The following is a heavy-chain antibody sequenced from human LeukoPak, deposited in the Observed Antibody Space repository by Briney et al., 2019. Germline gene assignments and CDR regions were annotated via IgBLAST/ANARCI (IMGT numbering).Heavy chain of an antibody. Sequence: GRSLRLSCAASGFTFSSYGMHWVRQAPGKGLEWVAVISYDGSNKYYADSVKGRFTISRDNSKNTLYLQMNSLRSEDTAVYYCARGVAAGHFWGQGTLVTVSS. J-gene: IGHJ4*02. CDR2: ISYDGSNK. CDR3: ARGVAAGHF. V-gene: IGHV3-30*03. CDR1: GFTFSSYG. D-gene: IGHD6-13*01.